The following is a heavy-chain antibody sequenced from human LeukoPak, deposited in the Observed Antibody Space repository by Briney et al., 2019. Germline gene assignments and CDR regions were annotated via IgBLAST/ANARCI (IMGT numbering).Heavy chain of an antibody. Sequence: PGGSLRLSCAASGFTFSTYAMSWVRQAPGKGLEWVAAICGTGNSQYYGDSVKGRFTISRDNSKNTLYLQKNSLRAEDTAVYYCAKIVAISGRPREGFDYWGQGTLVTVSS. J-gene: IGHJ4*02. CDR2: ICGTGNSQ. CDR3: AKIVAISGRPREGFDY. CDR1: GFTFSTYA. D-gene: IGHD1-26*01. V-gene: IGHV3-23*01.